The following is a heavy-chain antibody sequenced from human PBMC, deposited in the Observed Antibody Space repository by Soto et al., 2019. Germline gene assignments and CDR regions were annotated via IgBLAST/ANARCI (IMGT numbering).Heavy chain of an antibody. Sequence: SETLSLTCTVSGGSISSSSYYWGWIRQPPGKGLEWIGSIYYSGSTYYNPSLKSRVTISVDTSKNQFSLKLSSVTAADTAVYYCASRGVVIDYWGQGTLVTVSS. J-gene: IGHJ4*02. CDR1: GGSISSSSYY. V-gene: IGHV4-39*01. CDR3: ASRGVVIDY. D-gene: IGHD3-3*01. CDR2: IYYSGST.